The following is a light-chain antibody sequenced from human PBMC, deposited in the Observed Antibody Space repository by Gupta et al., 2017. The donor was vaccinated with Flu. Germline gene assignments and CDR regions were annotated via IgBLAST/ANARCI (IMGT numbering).Light chain of an antibody. Sequence: QSALSQPPSPSRSPGQSVTISSTGTSSDIGAYNFVSWHQQYPGKAPKLTLYEATKRPSGVPDRFSGSKSGNAASLTVSGLHAEDEADYYCSSHTSNADFVFGAGTEVTVL. CDR3: SSHTSNADFV. CDR1: SSDIGAYNF. V-gene: IGLV2-8*01. CDR2: EAT. J-gene: IGLJ1*01.